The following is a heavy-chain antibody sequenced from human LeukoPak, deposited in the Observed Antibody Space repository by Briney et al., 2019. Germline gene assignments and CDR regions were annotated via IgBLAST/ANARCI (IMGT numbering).Heavy chain of an antibody. CDR2: ISYDGSNK. Sequence: PGGSLRLSCAASGFTFSSYAMHWVRQAPGKGLEWVAVISYDGSNKYYADSVKGRFTISRDNSKNTLYLQMNSLRAEDSAVYYCATNNYDSSGYYPFYFDYWGQGTLVTVSS. CDR1: GFTFSSYA. V-gene: IGHV3-30-3*01. D-gene: IGHD3-22*01. J-gene: IGHJ4*02. CDR3: ATNNYDSSGYYPFYFDY.